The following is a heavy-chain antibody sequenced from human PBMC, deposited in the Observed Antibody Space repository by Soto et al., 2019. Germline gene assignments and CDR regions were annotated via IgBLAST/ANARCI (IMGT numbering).Heavy chain of an antibody. V-gene: IGHV1-69*13. CDR1: GGTFSSYA. Sequence: SVKVSCKASGGTFSSYAISWVRQAPGQGLEWMGGIIPIFGTANYAQKFQGRVTITADESTSTAYMELSSLRSEDTAVYYCARAHYDILTGYYNDRVNFDYWGQGTLVTVSS. D-gene: IGHD3-9*01. J-gene: IGHJ4*02. CDR3: ARAHYDILTGYYNDRVNFDY. CDR2: IIPIFGTA.